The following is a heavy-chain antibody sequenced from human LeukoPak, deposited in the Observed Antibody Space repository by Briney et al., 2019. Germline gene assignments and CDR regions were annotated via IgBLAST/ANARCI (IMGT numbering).Heavy chain of an antibody. J-gene: IGHJ4*02. CDR1: GYNFTSYW. Sequence: GESLKISCKGSGYNFTSYWIGWVRQMPGKGLEWMGIIYPGDSDTTYSPSFQGQVTISADKSISTAYLQWSSLKASDTAMYYCARSAVAATYYFDYWGQGTLVTVSS. CDR2: IYPGDSDT. D-gene: IGHD6-19*01. CDR3: ARSAVAATYYFDY. V-gene: IGHV5-51*01.